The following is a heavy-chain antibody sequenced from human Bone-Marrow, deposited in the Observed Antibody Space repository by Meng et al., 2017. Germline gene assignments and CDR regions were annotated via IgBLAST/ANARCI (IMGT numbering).Heavy chain of an antibody. Sequence: SVKVSCKASGYTFTSYGISWVRQAPGQGLEWMGGIIPIFGTANYAQKFQGRVTITADESTSTAYMELSSLRSEDTAVYYCAIVGAKGWSSDYWGQGTLVTVSS. J-gene: IGHJ4*02. CDR1: GYTFTSYG. V-gene: IGHV1-69*13. CDR2: IIPIFGTA. D-gene: IGHD1-26*01. CDR3: AIVGAKGWSSDY.